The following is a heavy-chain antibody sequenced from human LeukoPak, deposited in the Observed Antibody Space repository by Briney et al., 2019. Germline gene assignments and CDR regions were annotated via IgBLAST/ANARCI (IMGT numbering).Heavy chain of an antibody. V-gene: IGHV1-8*01. CDR1: GYTFISYD. CDR2: MNPNSGNT. Sequence: ASVKVSCKASGYTFISYDINWVRQATGQGLEWMGWMNPNSGNTGYAQKFQGRVTMTRNTSISTAYMELSSLRPEDTAVYYCAREGWKLRYFDYWGQGTLVTVSS. CDR3: AREGWKLRYFDY. D-gene: IGHD3-9*01. J-gene: IGHJ4*02.